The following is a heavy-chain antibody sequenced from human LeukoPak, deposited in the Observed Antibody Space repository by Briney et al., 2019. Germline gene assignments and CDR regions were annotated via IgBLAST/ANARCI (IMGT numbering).Heavy chain of an antibody. CDR2: MNPNSGNT. D-gene: IGHD3-10*01. CDR1: GYTFTSYD. J-gene: IGHJ4*02. Sequence: APVKVFCKASGYTFTSYDINWVRQATGQGLEWMGWMNPNSGNTGYAQKFQGGVTMTRNTSISTAYMELSSLRSEDTAVYYCARDRYGSGYNDYWGQGTLVTVSS. CDR3: ARDRYGSGYNDY. V-gene: IGHV1-8*01.